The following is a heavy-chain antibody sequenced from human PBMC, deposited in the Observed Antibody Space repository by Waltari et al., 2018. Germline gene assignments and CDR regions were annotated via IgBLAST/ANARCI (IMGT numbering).Heavy chain of an antibody. D-gene: IGHD6-19*01. CDR3: ARGEVAGSDY. J-gene: IGHJ4*02. CDR2: IYTSGST. Sequence: QVQLQESGPGLVKPSQTLSLTCTVSGGSISSGSYYWSWIRQPAGKGLEWIGYIYTSGSTNYNPSLKSRVTISVDTSKNQFSLKLSSVTAADTAVYYCARGEVAGSDYWGQGTLVTVSS. CDR1: GGSISSGSYY. V-gene: IGHV4-61*09.